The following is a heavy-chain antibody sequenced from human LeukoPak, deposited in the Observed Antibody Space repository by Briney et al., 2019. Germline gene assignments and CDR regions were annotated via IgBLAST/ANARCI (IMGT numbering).Heavy chain of an antibody. J-gene: IGHJ2*01. D-gene: IGHD3-22*01. Sequence: PGGSLRLSCAASGFTFSNYEMNWVRQAPGKGLEWVSYISSSGRTIDYADSVKGRFTISRDNAKKSLYLQMNSLRAEDTAVYYCARSPYYDSSGYYSHWYFDLWGRGTLVTVSS. V-gene: IGHV3-48*03. CDR2: ISSSGRTI. CDR3: ARSPYYDSSGYYSHWYFDL. CDR1: GFTFSNYE.